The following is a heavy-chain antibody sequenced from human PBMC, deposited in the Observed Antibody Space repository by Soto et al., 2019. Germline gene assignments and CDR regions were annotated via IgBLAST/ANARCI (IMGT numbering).Heavy chain of an antibody. CDR1: GYTYTMSG. V-gene: IGHV1-18*01. CDR2: ITPYNGNT. CDR3: AREDYYYDSSGNGGTEFDS. Sequence: QVQLVQSGAEVKRPGASVMVSCKASGYTYTMSGISGVRQAAGQGLEWLGWITPYNGNTECAQKGQGRATLTRDTSTSTVYMELRRLRPDDTAVYYCAREDYYYDSSGNGGTEFDSWGQGTLVTVAA. D-gene: IGHD3-22*01. J-gene: IGHJ4*02.